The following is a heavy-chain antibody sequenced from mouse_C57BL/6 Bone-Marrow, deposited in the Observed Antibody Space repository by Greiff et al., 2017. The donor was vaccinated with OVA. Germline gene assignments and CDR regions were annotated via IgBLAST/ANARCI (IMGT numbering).Heavy chain of an antibody. CDR3: ARGYYYGSSFLDY. J-gene: IGHJ4*01. D-gene: IGHD1-1*01. CDR1: GYTFTDYN. CDR2: INPNNGGT. V-gene: IGHV1-18*01. Sequence: VQLQQSGPELVKPGASVKIPCKASGYTFTDYNMDWVKQSHGKSLEWIGDINPNNGGTIYNQKFKGKATLTVDTSSSTAYMELRSLTSEDTAVYYGARGYYYGSSFLDYWGQGTSVTVSS.